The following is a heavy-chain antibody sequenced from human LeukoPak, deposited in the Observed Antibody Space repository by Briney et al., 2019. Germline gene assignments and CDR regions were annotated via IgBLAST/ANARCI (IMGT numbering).Heavy chain of an antibody. CDR1: GGYISSTTYY. Sequence: SETLSLTCIISGGYISSTTYYWGWIRQPPGKGLEWIGTLYYSGKTYYNPSLKSRVTISIDTSKNQFSLKLSSVTAADTAVYYCARERAAAGTENWGQGTLVTVSS. V-gene: IGHV4-39*07. CDR3: ARERAAAGTEN. D-gene: IGHD6-13*01. CDR2: LYYSGKT. J-gene: IGHJ4*02.